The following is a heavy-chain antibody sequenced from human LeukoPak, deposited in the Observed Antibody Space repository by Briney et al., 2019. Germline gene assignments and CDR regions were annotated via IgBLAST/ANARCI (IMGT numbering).Heavy chain of an antibody. V-gene: IGHV4-61*02. CDR3: ARSPYLRTYGYGPWELPVSYFDY. Sequence: SETLSLTCTVSGDSISSGDYYWSWIRQPAGKGLEWIGRISSSGSTNYNPSLKSRVTISVDTSKNQFSLKLTSVTAADTAVYYCARSPYLRTYGYGPWELPVSYFDYWGQGTLVTVSS. CDR1: GDSISSGDYY. J-gene: IGHJ4*02. CDR2: ISSSGST. D-gene: IGHD1-26*01.